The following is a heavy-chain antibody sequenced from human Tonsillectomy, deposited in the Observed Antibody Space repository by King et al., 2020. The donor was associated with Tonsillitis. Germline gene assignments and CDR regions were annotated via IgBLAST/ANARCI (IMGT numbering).Heavy chain of an antibody. J-gene: IGHJ3*02. CDR2: IIGSDGTS. D-gene: IGHD2-21*02. Sequence: QSTDKWLEWFSVIIGSDGTSYYANIVKGLFTTSIDNSKNTLHLQMNSLRAEDTAVYYCAKVVHQWLVTAGAFVIWGQGTMVIVSS. V-gene: IGHV3-23*01. CDR3: AKVVHQWLVTAGAFVI.